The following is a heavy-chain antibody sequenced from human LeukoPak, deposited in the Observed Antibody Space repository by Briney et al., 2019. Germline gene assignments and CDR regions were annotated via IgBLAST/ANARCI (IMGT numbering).Heavy chain of an antibody. D-gene: IGHD2-21*01. J-gene: IGHJ4*02. V-gene: IGHV3-23*01. CDR3: AKDGVIVVAGEFDY. CDR2: ISGNGGNT. CDR1: GFTFSSYA. Sequence: GGSVRLSCAASGFTFSSYAMSWVRQAPGKGLEWVSAISGNGGNTYYADSLKGRFTISRDNSKNTLYLEVNSLRADDPAVYYCAKDGVIVVAGEFDYWGQGTLVTVSS.